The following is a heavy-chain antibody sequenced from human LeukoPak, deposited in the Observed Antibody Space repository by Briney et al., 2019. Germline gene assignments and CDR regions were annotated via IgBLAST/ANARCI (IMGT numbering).Heavy chain of an antibody. CDR2: ISNNGITT. Sequence: GGSLRLSCAASGFTFDDYAMHWVRQAPGKGPVWVSRISNNGITTTDADSVRGRFTISRDNAKNTLYLQMNSLRAEDTAVYYCARGAYYNGRGNYYNYWGQGTLVTVSS. J-gene: IGHJ4*02. CDR1: GFTFDDYA. CDR3: ARGAYYNGRGNYYNY. V-gene: IGHV3-74*03. D-gene: IGHD3-22*01.